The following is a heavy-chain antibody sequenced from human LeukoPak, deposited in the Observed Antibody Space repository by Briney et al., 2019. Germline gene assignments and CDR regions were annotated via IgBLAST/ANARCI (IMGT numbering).Heavy chain of an antibody. CDR2: IHNSGRT. CDR1: GGSVSSYY. V-gene: IGHV4-59*08. J-gene: IGHJ4*02. Sequence: SETLSLTCSVSGGSVSSYYWSWIRQSPGKGLEWIGYIHNSGRTNYNPSLKSRVTGFVDTSKTQVSLRLSSVTAADTAVYYCARHGTISSESYFDYWGQRALVTVSS. CDR3: ARHGTISSESYFDY. D-gene: IGHD1-14*01.